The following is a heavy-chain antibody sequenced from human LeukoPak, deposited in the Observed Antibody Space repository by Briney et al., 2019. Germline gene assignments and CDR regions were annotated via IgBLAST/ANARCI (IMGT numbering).Heavy chain of an antibody. CDR2: ISAYNGNT. CDR3: ARAYYDILIGYFNWFDP. D-gene: IGHD3-9*01. Sequence: ASVKVSCKASGYTFTSYGISWVRQAPGQGLEWMGWISAYNGNTNYAQKLQGRVTMTTDTSTSTAYMELRSLRSDDTAVYYCARAYYDILIGYFNWFDPWGQGTLVTVSS. CDR1: GYTFTSYG. J-gene: IGHJ5*02. V-gene: IGHV1-18*04.